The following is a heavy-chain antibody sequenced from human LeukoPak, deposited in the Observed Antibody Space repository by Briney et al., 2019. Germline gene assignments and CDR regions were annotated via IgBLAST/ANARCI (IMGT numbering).Heavy chain of an antibody. Sequence: GGSPRLSCAASGFTFRNYAMSWVRQAPGKGLEWVSTISGSGVDTDYADSVKDRFPISRDNSRNTLYLQMNSLRAEDTAVYYCAKHQDWTVTVPDYWGQGTLVTVSS. V-gene: IGHV3-23*01. CDR2: ISGSGVDT. CDR3: AKHQDWTVTVPDY. CDR1: GFTFRNYA. J-gene: IGHJ4*02. D-gene: IGHD4-17*01.